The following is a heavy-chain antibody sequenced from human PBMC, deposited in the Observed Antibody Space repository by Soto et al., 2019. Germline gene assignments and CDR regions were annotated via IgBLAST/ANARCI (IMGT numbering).Heavy chain of an antibody. Sequence: TSETLSLTCTVSGVSITSYFWSWIRQTPGKGLDWIGSISFSGATYSNPSLKGRAALSVDTSENHLSLTLNSVTSADTAVYFCARYRREAVAGYTLDNWGQGILVTVSS. CDR3: ARYRREAVAGYTLDN. J-gene: IGHJ4*02. D-gene: IGHD6-13*01. CDR1: GVSITSYF. V-gene: IGHV4-59*01. CDR2: ISFSGAT.